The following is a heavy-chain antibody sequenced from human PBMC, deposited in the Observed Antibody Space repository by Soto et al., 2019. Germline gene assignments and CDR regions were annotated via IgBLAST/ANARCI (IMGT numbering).Heavy chain of an antibody. Sequence: GASVKVSCKASGYTFSSYYMHWVRQAPGQGLEWMGITNPSGGSTSYAQKFQGRVTMTRDTSTSTVYMELSSLRPEDTAVYYCARDSDIVVVPAAILIAVAGITNYYYYGMDVWGQGTTVTVSS. CDR2: TNPSGGST. CDR1: GYTFSSYY. CDR3: ARDSDIVVVPAAILIAVAGITNYYYYGMDV. V-gene: IGHV1-46*01. J-gene: IGHJ6*02. D-gene: IGHD2-2*01.